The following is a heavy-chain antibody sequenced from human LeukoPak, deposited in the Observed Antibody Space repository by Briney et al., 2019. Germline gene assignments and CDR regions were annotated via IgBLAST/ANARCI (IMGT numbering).Heavy chain of an antibody. J-gene: IGHJ6*02. V-gene: IGHV1-2*02. CDR2: INPNSGGT. CDR3: ARDPARRSYYYGMDV. CDR1: GYTFTGYY. Sequence: ASVKVSCKASGYTFTGYYMHWVRQAPGQGLEWMGWINPNSGGTNYAQKFQGRVTMTRVTSISTAYMELSRLRSDDTAVYYCARDPARRSYYYGMDVWGQGTTVTVSS.